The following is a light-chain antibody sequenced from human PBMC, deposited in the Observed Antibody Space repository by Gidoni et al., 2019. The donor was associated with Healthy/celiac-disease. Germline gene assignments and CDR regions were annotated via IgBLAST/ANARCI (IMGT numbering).Light chain of an antibody. CDR3: QQYGSSPT. Sequence: EIVLTQSPGTLSLSPGERATLSGRASQSVSSSYLAWYQQKPGQAPRLLIYGASSRATGIPDRFSGSGSGTDFTFTISRLEPEDFAVYYCQQYGSSPTFGQGTKLEIK. V-gene: IGKV3-20*01. CDR1: QSVSSSY. J-gene: IGKJ2*01. CDR2: GAS.